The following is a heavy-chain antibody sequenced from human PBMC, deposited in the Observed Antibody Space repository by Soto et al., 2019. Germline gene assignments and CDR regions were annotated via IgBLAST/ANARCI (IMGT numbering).Heavy chain of an antibody. V-gene: IGHV3-74*01. CDR2: IYSDESGT. Sequence: PGGSLRLSCAASGFTFSSYWMHWVRQAPGKGLVWVSYIYSDESGTSYADSVKGRFTISRDNAKNALYLQMNSLRAEDTAVYYCARAIPSIAVAGNAFDIWGQGTMVTVSS. CDR3: ARAIPSIAVAGNAFDI. CDR1: GFTFSSYW. D-gene: IGHD6-19*01. J-gene: IGHJ3*02.